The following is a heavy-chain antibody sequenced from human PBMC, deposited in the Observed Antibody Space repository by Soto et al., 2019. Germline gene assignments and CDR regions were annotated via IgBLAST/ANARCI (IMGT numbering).Heavy chain of an antibody. CDR1: GFSLSSSS. CDR3: ARGCRGSCWFES. CDR2: ISDSSRGVV. Sequence: PGGSLRLSCAASGFSLSSSSMQWVRQAPGKGPEWIAYISDSSRGVVFYAESVKGRISMSRDNAKNSLYLQMDRLRADDSALYYCARGCRGSCWFESWGRGTQVTVSS. D-gene: IGHD2-15*01. J-gene: IGHJ5*01. V-gene: IGHV3-48*04.